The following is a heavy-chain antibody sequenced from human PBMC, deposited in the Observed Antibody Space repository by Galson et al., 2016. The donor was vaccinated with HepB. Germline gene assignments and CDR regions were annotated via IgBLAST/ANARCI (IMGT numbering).Heavy chain of an antibody. Sequence: SLRLSCAASGFIVSNNYMSWVRQAPGKGLEWVSVIHSGGDTYYADSVKGRFTISKDNSKNMIYLQMNSLRAEDTAVYYCAREEIDCGGDCSGRPTYYMDVWGRGTTVIVSS. CDR1: GFIVSNNY. V-gene: IGHV3-53*01. D-gene: IGHD2-21*02. CDR2: IHSGGDT. CDR3: AREEIDCGGDCSGRPTYYMDV. J-gene: IGHJ6*03.